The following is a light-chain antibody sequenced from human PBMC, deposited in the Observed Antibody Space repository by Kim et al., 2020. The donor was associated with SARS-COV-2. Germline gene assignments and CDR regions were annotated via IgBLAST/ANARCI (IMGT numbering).Light chain of an antibody. CDR2: DAS. CDR1: HDITSY. CDR3: QQYDDLPLT. J-gene: IGKJ4*01. V-gene: IGKV1-33*01. Sequence: ASVGDRVSLTCRASHDITSYLNWYQQRPGEAPKLLNFDASNLETGVPSRFGGSGSGTDFTFTINSLQPEDVATYYCQQYDDLPLTCGGGTKVELK.